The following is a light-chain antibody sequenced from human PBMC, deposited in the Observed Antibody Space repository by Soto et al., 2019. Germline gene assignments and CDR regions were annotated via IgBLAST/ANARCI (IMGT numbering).Light chain of an antibody. V-gene: IGKV3-11*01. CDR1: QSISSY. J-gene: IGKJ5*01. CDR2: GAS. CDR3: QQRSNWPDA. Sequence: TQSPATLSVSQWEIATLSCRASQSISSYLAWYQQKPGQAPRLLIYGASTRATGIPTRFSGSGSGTDFTLTISSLQPEDFAVYYCQQRSNWPDAFGQGTRLEIK.